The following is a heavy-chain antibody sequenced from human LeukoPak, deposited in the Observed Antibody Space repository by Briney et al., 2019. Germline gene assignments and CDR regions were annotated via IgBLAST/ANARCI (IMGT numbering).Heavy chain of an antibody. CDR2: IYTSGST. CDR3: ARDYVDTAMGTFDY. CDR1: GGSISSYY. V-gene: IGHV4-4*07. D-gene: IGHD5-18*01. J-gene: IGHJ4*02. Sequence: PSETLSLTCTVSGGSISSYYWSWIRQPAGKGLEWIGRIYTSGSTNYNPSLKSRVTMSVDTSKNQFSLKLSSVTAADTAVYYCARDYVDTAMGTFDYWGQGTLVTVSS.